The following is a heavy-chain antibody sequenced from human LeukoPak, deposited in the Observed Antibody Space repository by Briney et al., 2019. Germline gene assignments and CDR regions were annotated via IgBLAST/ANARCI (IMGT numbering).Heavy chain of an antibody. CDR2: IVPMSVTA. CDR1: GGAFTSYS. CDR3: ARDLVYGGKSGAAFDI. D-gene: IGHD4-23*01. J-gene: IGHJ3*02. Sequence: SVKVSCKASGGAFTSYSINWVRQAPGQGLEWMGGIVPMSVTANYAQKFQGRVTITADESTSAAYMELSSLRSEDTAVYYCARDLVYGGKSGAAFDIWGQGTMVTVSS. V-gene: IGHV1-69*01.